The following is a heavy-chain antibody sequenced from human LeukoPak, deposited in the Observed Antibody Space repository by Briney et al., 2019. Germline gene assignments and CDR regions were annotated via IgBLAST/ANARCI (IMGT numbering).Heavy chain of an antibody. Sequence: SQTLSLTCTVSGGSISSGDYYWSWIRQPPGKGLEWIGYIYYSGSTNYNPSLKSRVTISVDTSKNQFSLKLSSVTAADTAVYYCARHRYSSSWSGVRWGQGTLVTVSS. V-gene: IGHV4-61*08. D-gene: IGHD6-13*01. J-gene: IGHJ4*02. CDR2: IYYSGST. CDR3: ARHRYSSSWSGVR. CDR1: GGSISSGDYY.